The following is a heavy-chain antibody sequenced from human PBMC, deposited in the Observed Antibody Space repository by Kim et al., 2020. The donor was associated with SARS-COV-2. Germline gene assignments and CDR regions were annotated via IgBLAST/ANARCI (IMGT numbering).Heavy chain of an antibody. CDR3: AREGGSYCYYYYYGMDV. V-gene: IGHV3-48*03. Sequence: GGSLRLSCAASGFNFSSYEMNWVRQAPGKGLEWVSYISSSGSTIYYAASVKGRFTISRDNAKNSLYLQMNSLRAEDTAVYYCAREGGSYCYYYYYGMDVWGQGTTVTVSS. CDR2: ISSSGSTI. CDR1: GFNFSSYE. D-gene: IGHD1-26*01. J-gene: IGHJ6*02.